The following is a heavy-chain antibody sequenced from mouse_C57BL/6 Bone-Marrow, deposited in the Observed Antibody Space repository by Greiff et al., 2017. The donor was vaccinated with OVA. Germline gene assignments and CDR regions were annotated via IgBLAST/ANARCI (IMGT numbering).Heavy chain of an antibody. CDR3: AFYYDYDGFAY. D-gene: IGHD2-4*01. CDR1: GYAFSNYW. V-gene: IGHV1-80*01. CDR2: IYPGDGDI. J-gene: IGHJ3*01. Sequence: VKLQESGAELVKPGASVKISCKASGYAFSNYWMNWVKQRPGKGLEWIGQIYPGDGDINYNGKFKGKATLTVDTSSSTAYMQLSSLTSEDSAVYYCAFYYDYDGFAYWGQGTLVTVSA.